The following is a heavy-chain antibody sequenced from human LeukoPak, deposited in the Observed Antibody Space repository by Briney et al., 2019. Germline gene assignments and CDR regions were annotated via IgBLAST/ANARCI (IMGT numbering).Heavy chain of an antibody. CDR3: ARDHGSSGWYLDALDI. CDR2: IRSDGTNK. J-gene: IGHJ3*02. D-gene: IGHD6-19*01. CDR1: GFTFSSYG. V-gene: IGHV3-33*01. Sequence: GRSLRLSCATSGFTFSSYGMHWVRQAPGKGLEWVAVIRSDGTNKYYVDSVKGRFTISRDNSKNTLYLQMNSLRAEDTAVYYCARDHGSSGWYLDALDIWGQGTMVTVSS.